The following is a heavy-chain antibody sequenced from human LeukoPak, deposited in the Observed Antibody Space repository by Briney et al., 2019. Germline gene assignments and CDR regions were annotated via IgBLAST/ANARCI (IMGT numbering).Heavy chain of an antibody. CDR1: GYSISSGYY. J-gene: IGHJ3*02. D-gene: IGHD3-22*01. CDR2: IYRSGST. CDR3: ARHIAYYYDSSGQEDAFDI. V-gene: IGHV4-38-2*01. Sequence: SETLSLTCAVSGYSISSGYYRGWIRQPPGKGLEWIGSIYRSGSTYYNPSLKSRVTISVDTSKNQFSLKLSSVTAADTAVYYCARHIAYYYDSSGQEDAFDIWGQGTMVTVSS.